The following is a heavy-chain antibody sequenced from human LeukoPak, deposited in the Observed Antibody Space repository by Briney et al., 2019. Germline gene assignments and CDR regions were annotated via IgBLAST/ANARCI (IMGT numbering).Heavy chain of an antibody. CDR3: ARSYSYGTNWFDP. Sequence: SETLSLTCTVSGGSISSYYWSWIRQPPGKGLEWVGYIYYSGSTNYNPSLKSRVTISVDTSKNQFSLKLGSVTAADTAVYYCARSYSYGTNWFDPWGQGTLVTVSS. CDR2: IYYSGST. J-gene: IGHJ5*02. V-gene: IGHV4-59*08. CDR1: GGSISSYY. D-gene: IGHD5-18*01.